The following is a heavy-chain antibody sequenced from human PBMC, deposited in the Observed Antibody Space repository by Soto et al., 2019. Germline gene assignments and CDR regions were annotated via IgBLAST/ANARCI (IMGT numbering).Heavy chain of an antibody. D-gene: IGHD5-12*01. J-gene: IGHJ3*02. Sequence: GASVKVSCKASGGTFSSYAISWVRQAPGQGLEWMGGIIPIFGTANYAQKFQGRVTITADESTSTAYMELSSLRSEDTAVYYCARKPSTRDGYIKPYAFDIWGQGTMVTVSS. CDR3: ARKPSTRDGYIKPYAFDI. V-gene: IGHV1-69*13. CDR1: GGTFSSYA. CDR2: IIPIFGTA.